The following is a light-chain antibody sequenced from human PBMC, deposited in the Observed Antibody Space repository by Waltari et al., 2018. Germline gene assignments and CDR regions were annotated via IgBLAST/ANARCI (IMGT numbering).Light chain of an antibody. CDR2: GNN. CDR3: AAWDDSLNGWV. V-gene: IGLV1-44*01. CDR1: SSNIGSNT. J-gene: IGLJ3*02. Sequence: QSVLTQPPSASGTPGQRVTISCSGSSSNIGSNTVNWYQHVPGTAPKLLIYGNNQRPSGVPDRFSGSKSGTSASLAISGLQSEDEADYYCAAWDDSLNGWVFGGGTKLTVL.